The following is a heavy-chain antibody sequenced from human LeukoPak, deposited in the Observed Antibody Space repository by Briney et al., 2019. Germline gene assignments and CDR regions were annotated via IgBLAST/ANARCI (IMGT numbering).Heavy chain of an antibody. CDR3: AREDGYCSGGNCYSYFDS. D-gene: IGHD2-15*01. CDR2: IKKTGSET. CDR1: GFTFSSYA. J-gene: IGHJ4*02. Sequence: GGSLRLSCAASGFTFSSYAMHWVRQAPGKGLEWVAYIKKTGSETYYVDSVKGRFTITRDNTRNSLFLQMYSLRAEDTAVYFCAREDGYCSGGNCYSYFDSWGQGTLVTVSS. V-gene: IGHV3-7*01.